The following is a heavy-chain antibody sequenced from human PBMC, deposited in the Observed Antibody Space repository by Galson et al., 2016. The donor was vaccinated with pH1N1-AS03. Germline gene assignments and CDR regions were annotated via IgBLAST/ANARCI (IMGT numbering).Heavy chain of an antibody. J-gene: IGHJ6*02. V-gene: IGHV3-30*02. CDR2: VWNAGGNK. CDR1: GFTLTNYG. CDR3: TKDLPTRYGMDL. Sequence: SLRLSCAASGFTLTNYGMHWVRQSPGKGLEWVAIVWNAGGNKFYADSVKGRFTISRDNFKSTLYLQLNSLRGADTAVYYCTKDLPTRYGMDLWGQGTTVTVSS.